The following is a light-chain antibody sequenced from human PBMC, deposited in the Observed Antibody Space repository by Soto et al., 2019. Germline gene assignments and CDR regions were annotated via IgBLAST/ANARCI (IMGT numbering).Light chain of an antibody. CDR2: DAY. CDR3: QQRHMWPIT. Sequence: EVLLTQSPVTLALSPWEIATLSCRASQSFRGLLAWYQQKPGQAPRLLIYDAYNRATGIPPRFSGSGSGTDFTLTISSLEPEDSAVYYCQQRHMWPITLGQGARLEIK. CDR1: QSFRGL. J-gene: IGKJ5*01. V-gene: IGKV3-11*01.